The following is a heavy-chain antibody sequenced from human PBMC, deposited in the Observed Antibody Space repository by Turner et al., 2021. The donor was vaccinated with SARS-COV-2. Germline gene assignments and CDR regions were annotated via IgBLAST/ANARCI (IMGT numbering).Heavy chain of an antibody. CDR2: INPKSGGT. CDR1: GYTFTGHY. Sequence: QVQLVQSGADVKKPGASVKVSCTASGYTFTGHYIHWVRQAPAQGVEWMGWINPKSGGTNYAQKFQGRVTMTRDTSISTAYMELNRLRSDDTAVYYCARTFHSDSSGYHYVPYLQHWGQGTLLTVSS. V-gene: IGHV1-2*02. D-gene: IGHD3-22*01. CDR3: ARTFHSDSSGYHYVPYLQH. J-gene: IGHJ1*01.